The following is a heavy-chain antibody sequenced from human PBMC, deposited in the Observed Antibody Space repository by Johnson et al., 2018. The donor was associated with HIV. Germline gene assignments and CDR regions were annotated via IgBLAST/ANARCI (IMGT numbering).Heavy chain of an antibody. CDR3: AREGYSGSPNGRGAFDI. D-gene: IGHD1-26*01. J-gene: IGHJ3*02. CDR1: GFTVSSNY. Sequence: VQLVESGGGLVQPGGSLRLSCAASGFTVSSNYMNWVRQAPGKGLEWVSVLYSGGSTYYADFVKDRFIISRDNSKNTLYLQMNSLRAEDTAVYYCAREGYSGSPNGRGAFDIWGQGTMVTVSS. V-gene: IGHV3-66*01. CDR2: LYSGGST.